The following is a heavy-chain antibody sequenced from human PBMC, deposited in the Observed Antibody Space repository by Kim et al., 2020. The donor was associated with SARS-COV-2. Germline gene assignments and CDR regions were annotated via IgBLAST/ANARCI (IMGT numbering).Heavy chain of an antibody. V-gene: IGHV4-34*01. CDR3: ARGRPPNPRITMVRGVIVWFDP. CDR1: GGSFSGYY. CDR2: INHSGST. J-gene: IGHJ5*02. D-gene: IGHD3-10*01. Sequence: SETLSLTCAVYGGSFSGYYWSWIRQPPGKGLEWIGEINHSGSTNYNPSLKSRVTISVDTSKNQFSLKLSSVTAADTAVYYCARGRPPNPRITMVRGVIVWFDPWGQGTLVTVSS.